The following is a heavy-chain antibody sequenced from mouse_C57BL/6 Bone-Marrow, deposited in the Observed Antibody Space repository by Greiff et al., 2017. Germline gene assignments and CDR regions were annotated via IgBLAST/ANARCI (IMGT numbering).Heavy chain of an antibody. J-gene: IGHJ2*01. V-gene: IGHV1-85*01. CDR1: GYTFTSYD. D-gene: IGHD3-1*01. Sequence: QVQLKESGPELVKPGASVKLSCKASGYTFTSYDINWVKQRPGQGLEWIGWIYPRDGSTKYNEKFKGKATLTVDTSSSTAYMELHSLTSEDSAVYFCARSGDSRRGYYFDYWGQGTTLTVSS. CDR3: ARSGDSRRGYYFDY. CDR2: IYPRDGST.